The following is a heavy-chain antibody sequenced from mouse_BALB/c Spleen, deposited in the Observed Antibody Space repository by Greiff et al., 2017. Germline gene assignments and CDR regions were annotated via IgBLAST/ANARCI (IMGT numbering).Heavy chain of an antibody. CDR2: IDPFNGGT. J-gene: IGHJ4*01. D-gene: IGHD2-4*01. V-gene: IGHV1S135*01. Sequence: VQLQQSGPELMKPGASVKISCKASGYSFTSYYMHWVKQSHGKSLEWIGNIDPFNGGTSYNQKFKGKATLTVDKSSSTAYMHLSSLTSEDSAVYYCARGDDYDGSGDYWGQGTSVTVSS. CDR3: ARGDDYDGSGDY. CDR1: GYSFTSYY.